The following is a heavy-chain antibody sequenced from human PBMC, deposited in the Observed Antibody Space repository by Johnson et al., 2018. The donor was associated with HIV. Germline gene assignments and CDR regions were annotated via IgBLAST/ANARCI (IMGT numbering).Heavy chain of an antibody. CDR3: AKAVGGYAFDI. V-gene: IGHV3-66*02. CDR1: GFTFSSYA. J-gene: IGHJ3*02. CDR2: IYSGGST. D-gene: IGHD1-26*01. Sequence: EVQLVESGGGLVQPGGSLRLSCAASGFTFSSYAMSWVRQAPGKGLEWVSVIYSGGSTYYADSVKGRFTISRDNSKNTLYLQMNSLRVEDTAVYYCAKAVGGYAFDIWGQGTMVTVSS.